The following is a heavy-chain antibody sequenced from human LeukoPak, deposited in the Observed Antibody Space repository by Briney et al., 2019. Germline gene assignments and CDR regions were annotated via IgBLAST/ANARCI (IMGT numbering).Heavy chain of an antibody. J-gene: IGHJ4*02. V-gene: IGHV4-59*01. Sequence: PSETLSLTCTVSGASISSFYWSWLRQPPGKGLEGIGYIYYRDTTNYNPSLKGRVTMSVDACNNLFSLRLSSVTAADTAVYYCATVDSSGYYLSYFDYWGQGTLVTVSS. CDR1: GASISSFY. CDR2: IYYRDTT. D-gene: IGHD3-22*01. CDR3: ATVDSSGYYLSYFDY.